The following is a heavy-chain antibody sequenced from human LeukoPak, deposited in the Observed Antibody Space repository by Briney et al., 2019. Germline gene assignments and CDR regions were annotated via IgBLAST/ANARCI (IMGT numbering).Heavy chain of an antibody. D-gene: IGHD6-19*01. CDR3: ARAQYSSGWYGQSSANFDY. Sequence: SETLSLTCAVYGGSFSGYYWSWIRQPPGKGLEWIGEINHSGSTNYNPSLKSRVTISVDTSKNQFSLKLSSVTAADTAVYYCARAQYSSGWYGQSSANFDYWGQGTLDTVSS. V-gene: IGHV4-34*01. CDR1: GGSFSGYY. J-gene: IGHJ4*02. CDR2: INHSGST.